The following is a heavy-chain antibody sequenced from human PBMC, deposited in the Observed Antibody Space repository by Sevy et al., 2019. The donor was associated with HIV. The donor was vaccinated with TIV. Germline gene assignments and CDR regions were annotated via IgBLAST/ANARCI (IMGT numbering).Heavy chain of an antibody. V-gene: IGHV3-23*01. CDR1: GFTFSKYS. J-gene: IGHJ4*02. CDR3: AREGCTKPHDY. CDR2: LSSGCGEI. Sequence: GGSLRLSCAASGFTFSKYSMSWVRQPPGKGLEWVSTLSSGCGEINYADSVKGRFTISRDNSNSSVYLQMNNLRPEDTAVYYCAREGCTKPHDYWGQRTLVTASS. D-gene: IGHD2-8*01.